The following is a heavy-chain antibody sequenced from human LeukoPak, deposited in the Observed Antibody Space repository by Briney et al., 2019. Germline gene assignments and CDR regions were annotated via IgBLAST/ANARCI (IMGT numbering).Heavy chain of an antibody. V-gene: IGHV3-30*18. Sequence: GGSLRLSCAASGFTFSSYGMHWVRQAPGKGLEWVAVISYDGSSKTYADSVKGRFTISRDNSKNTLSLQMNSLRAEDTAVYYCANEGYDGSGSYPDNWGQGTLVNVSS. CDR3: ANEGYDGSGSYPDN. D-gene: IGHD3-10*01. J-gene: IGHJ4*02. CDR1: GFTFSSYG. CDR2: ISYDGSSK.